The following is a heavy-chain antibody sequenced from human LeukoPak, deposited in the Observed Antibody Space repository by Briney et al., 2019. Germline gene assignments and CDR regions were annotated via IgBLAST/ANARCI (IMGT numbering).Heavy chain of an antibody. CDR3: ARGRTGSYYEADY. CDR1: GCSVSSGSYY. Sequence: SETLSLTCTVSGCSVSSGSYYWSWIRQPPGKGLEWIGRFSTSGSTNYNPSLKSRVTISVDTPKNQFSLKLSSVTAADTAVYYCARGRTGSYYEADYWGQGTLVTVSS. CDR2: FSTSGST. V-gene: IGHV4-61*01. D-gene: IGHD1-26*01. J-gene: IGHJ4*02.